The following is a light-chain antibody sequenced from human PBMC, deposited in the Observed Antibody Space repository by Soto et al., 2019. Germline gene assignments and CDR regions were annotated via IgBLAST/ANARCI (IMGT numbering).Light chain of an antibody. CDR2: DAS. Sequence: DIHMTQSPATLSASVGDSVTITCRASQSISHWLAWYQQKPGKAPKFLIYDASSLESGVPSRFSGSGSGTEFTLTISSLQPDDFATYYCQQYDSVLGTFGPGTKVDI. CDR1: QSISHW. J-gene: IGKJ1*01. V-gene: IGKV1-5*01. CDR3: QQYDSVLGT.